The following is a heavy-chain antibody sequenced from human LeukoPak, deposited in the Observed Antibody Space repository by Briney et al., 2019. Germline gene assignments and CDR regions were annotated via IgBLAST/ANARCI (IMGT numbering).Heavy chain of an antibody. J-gene: IGHJ4*02. CDR3: SSGYVYYFDY. Sequence: SETLSLTCTVSGGSISSSSYYWGWIRQPPGKGLEWIGSIYYSGSTYYNPSLKSRVTISVDTSKNQFSLKLSSVTAADTAVYYCSSGYVYYFDYWGQGTLVTVSS. CDR1: GGSISSSSYY. V-gene: IGHV4-39*07. D-gene: IGHD3-22*01. CDR2: IYYSGST.